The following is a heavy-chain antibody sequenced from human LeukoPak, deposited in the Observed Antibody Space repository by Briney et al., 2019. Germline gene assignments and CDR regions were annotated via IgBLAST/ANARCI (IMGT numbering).Heavy chain of an antibody. Sequence: ASVKVSCKVSGYTLTELSMHWVRRAPGKGLEWMGGFDPEDGETIYAQKFQGRVTMTEDTSTDTAYMELSSLRSEDTAVYYCATAGVSWWDFDYWGQGTLVTVSS. CDR2: FDPEDGET. V-gene: IGHV1-24*01. CDR3: ATAGVSWWDFDY. J-gene: IGHJ4*02. D-gene: IGHD6-13*01. CDR1: GYTLTELS.